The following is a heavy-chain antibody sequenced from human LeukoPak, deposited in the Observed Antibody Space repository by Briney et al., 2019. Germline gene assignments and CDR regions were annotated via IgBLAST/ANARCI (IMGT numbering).Heavy chain of an antibody. D-gene: IGHD6-13*01. CDR3: ARGCSSSWYGS. CDR2: INSDGSTT. J-gene: IGHJ5*01. Sequence: GGSLRLYCAASGFTFSSYWMHWVRQAPGKGLVWVSRINSDGSTTSHADSVKGRFTISRDNAKNTLFLQMNSLRAEDTAVYYCARGCSSSWYGSWGQGTLVTVSS. CDR1: GFTFSSYW. V-gene: IGHV3-74*01.